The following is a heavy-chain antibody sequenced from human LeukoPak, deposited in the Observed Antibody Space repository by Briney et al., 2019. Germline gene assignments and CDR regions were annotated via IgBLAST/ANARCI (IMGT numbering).Heavy chain of an antibody. CDR1: GFTFSSFA. CDR2: ISGRGRGGST. J-gene: IGHJ4*02. Sequence: GGSLRLSCAASGFTFSSFALRWVRQAPGKGLGWVSAISGRGRGGSTNYADSVKGRFTISRDNSKNTLYLQMNSLRAEDTAVYYCAKVGIDGSGPFDHWGQGTLVTVSS. D-gene: IGHD3-10*01. V-gene: IGHV3-23*01. CDR3: AKVGIDGSGPFDH.